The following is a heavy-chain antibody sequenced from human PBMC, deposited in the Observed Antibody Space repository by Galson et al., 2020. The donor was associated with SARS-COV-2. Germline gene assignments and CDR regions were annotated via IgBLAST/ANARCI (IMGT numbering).Heavy chain of an antibody. Sequence: GESLKISCAASGFTFSSYGMHWVRQAPGKGLEWVAVIWYDGSNKYYADSVKGRFTISRDNAKNTLYLQMNSLRAEDTAVYYCARDSGVLRFLEWDYWGQGTLVTVSS. D-gene: IGHD3-3*01. CDR3: ARDSGVLRFLEWDY. V-gene: IGHV3-33*01. CDR2: IWYDGSNK. CDR1: GFTFSSYG. J-gene: IGHJ4*02.